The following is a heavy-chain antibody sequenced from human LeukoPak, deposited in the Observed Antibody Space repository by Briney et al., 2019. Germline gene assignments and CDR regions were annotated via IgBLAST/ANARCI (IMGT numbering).Heavy chain of an antibody. Sequence: GGSLRLSCAASGFTFSSYGMHWVRQAPGKGPEWVAVISYDGSNKYYADFVKGRFTISRDNSKNTLYLQMNSLRAEDTAVYYCAKGYSYGYRSRNYFDYWGQETLVTVSS. CDR1: GFTFSSYG. V-gene: IGHV3-30*18. CDR2: ISYDGSNK. CDR3: AKGYSYGYRSRNYFDY. D-gene: IGHD5-18*01. J-gene: IGHJ4*02.